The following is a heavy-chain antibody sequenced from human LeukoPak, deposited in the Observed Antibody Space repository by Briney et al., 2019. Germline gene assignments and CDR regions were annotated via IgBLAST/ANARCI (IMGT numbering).Heavy chain of an antibody. D-gene: IGHD1-26*01. Sequence: PGGSLRLSCAASGFTFSSYSMNWVRQAPGKGLEWVSSISSSSYIYYADSVKGRFTISRDNARDSLYLQMNSLRAEDTAVYYCARVVSGSYYYFDYWGQGTLVTVSS. J-gene: IGHJ4*02. CDR3: ARVVSGSYYYFDY. CDR1: GFTFSSYS. CDR2: ISSSSYI. V-gene: IGHV3-21*01.